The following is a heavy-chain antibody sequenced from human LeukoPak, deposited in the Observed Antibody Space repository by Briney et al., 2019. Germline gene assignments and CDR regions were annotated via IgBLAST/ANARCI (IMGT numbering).Heavy chain of an antibody. J-gene: IGHJ3*02. CDR3: AKDTHTLKFGSRHGLHAVDI. CDR2: ISWNGGSI. D-gene: IGHD3-16*01. Sequence: GGSLRLSCAASGFTFDDYAMHWVRQAPGKGLEWVSGISWNGGSIGYADSVKDRFTISRDNAKNSLYLQMNSLRAEDTALYYCAKDTHTLKFGSRHGLHAVDIWGQGTMVTVSS. CDR1: GFTFDDYA. V-gene: IGHV3-9*01.